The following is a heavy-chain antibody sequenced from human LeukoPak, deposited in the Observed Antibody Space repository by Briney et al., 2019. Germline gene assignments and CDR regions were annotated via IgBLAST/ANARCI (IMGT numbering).Heavy chain of an antibody. D-gene: IGHD2-21*02. CDR1: GFTFSSYA. CDR3: ARSYVVTAPFDY. CDR2: ISYDGSNK. Sequence: PGGSLRLSCAASGFTFSSYAMHWVRQAPGKGLEWVAVISYDGSNKYYADSVKGRFTISRDNSKNTLYLQMNSLRAEDTAVYYCARSYVVTAPFDYWGQGTLVTVSS. J-gene: IGHJ4*02. V-gene: IGHV3-30-3*01.